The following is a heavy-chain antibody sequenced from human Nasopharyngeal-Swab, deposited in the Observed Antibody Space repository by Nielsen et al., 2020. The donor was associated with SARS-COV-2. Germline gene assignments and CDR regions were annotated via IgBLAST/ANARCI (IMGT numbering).Heavy chain of an antibody. D-gene: IGHD5-18*01. CDR2: IKSKTDGGTT. Sequence: VCEDVWKGLEWVGRIKSKTDGGTTDYAAPVKGRFTISRDDSKNTLYLQMNSLKTEDTAVYYCTTQKYSSRGYWGQGTLVTVSS. J-gene: IGHJ4*02. CDR3: TTQKYSSRGY. V-gene: IGHV3-15*01.